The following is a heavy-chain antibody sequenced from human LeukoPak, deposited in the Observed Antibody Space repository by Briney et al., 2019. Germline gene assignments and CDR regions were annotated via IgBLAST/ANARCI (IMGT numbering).Heavy chain of an antibody. CDR3: ARGQGWHIVVVTATLFDY. CDR1: GFTFSSYE. CDR2: ISSSGSTI. Sequence: PGGSLRLSCAASGFTFSSYEMNWVRQAPGKGLEWVSYISSSGSTIYYADSVKGRFTISRGNAKNSLYLQMNSLRAEDTAVYYCARGQGWHIVVVTATLFDYWGQGTLVTVSS. V-gene: IGHV3-48*03. J-gene: IGHJ4*02. D-gene: IGHD2-21*02.